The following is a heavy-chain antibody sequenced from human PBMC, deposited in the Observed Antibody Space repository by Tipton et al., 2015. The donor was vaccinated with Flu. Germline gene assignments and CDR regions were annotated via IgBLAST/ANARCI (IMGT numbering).Heavy chain of an antibody. Sequence: SLRLSCAASGFTFSNYWMTWVRQAPGKGLEWVANIKEDGSEKYYVDSVKGRFTISRDNAKNSLHLQMNNLRAEDTAVYYCARMKISSGWPGECDYWGQGTLVTVSS. D-gene: IGHD6-19*01. CDR3: ARMKISSGWPGECDY. V-gene: IGHV3-7*01. J-gene: IGHJ4*02. CDR1: GFTFSNYW. CDR2: IKEDGSEK.